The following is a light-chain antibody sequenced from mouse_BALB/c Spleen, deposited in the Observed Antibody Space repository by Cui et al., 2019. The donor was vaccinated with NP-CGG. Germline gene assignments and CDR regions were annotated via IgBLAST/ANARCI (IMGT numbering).Light chain of an antibody. CDR2: GTN. Sequence: QAVVTQESAITTSPGETVTLTCRSSTGAVTTSNYANWVQEKPDHLFTGLMGGTNNRAPGLPARFSGSLIGDQAALTITGAQTEDEAIYFCALWYSNHWVFGGGTKLTVL. J-gene: IGLJ1*01. CDR3: ALWYSNHWV. CDR1: TGAVTTSNY. V-gene: IGLV1*01.